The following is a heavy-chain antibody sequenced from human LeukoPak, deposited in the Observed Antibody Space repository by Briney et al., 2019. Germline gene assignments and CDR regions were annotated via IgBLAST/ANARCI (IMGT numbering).Heavy chain of an antibody. V-gene: IGHV3-23*01. Sequence: GGSPRLSCTGSGFNFSMFAIDWVRQAPGKGLEWVSSISGSGGSTYYADSVKGRFTISRDNSRKTLYLQMSSLGAEDMAVYYCAKIYGTSWNGTGDYWGQGTLVTVSS. J-gene: IGHJ4*02. CDR2: ISGSGGST. CDR1: GFNFSMFA. D-gene: IGHD1-1*01. CDR3: AKIYGTSWNGTGDY.